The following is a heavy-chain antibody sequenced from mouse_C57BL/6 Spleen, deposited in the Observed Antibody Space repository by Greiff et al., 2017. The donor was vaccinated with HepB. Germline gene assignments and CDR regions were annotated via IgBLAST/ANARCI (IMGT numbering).Heavy chain of an antibody. CDR3: ASYSNHYFDY. CDR1: GYAFSSYW. CDR2: IYPGDGDT. V-gene: IGHV1-80*01. Sequence: VKVVESGAELVKPGASVKISCKASGYAFSSYWMNWVKQRPGKGLEWIGQIYPGDGDTNYNGKFKGKATLTADKSSSTAYMQLSSLTSEDSAVYFCASYSNHYFDYWGQGTTLTVSS. D-gene: IGHD2-5*01. J-gene: IGHJ2*01.